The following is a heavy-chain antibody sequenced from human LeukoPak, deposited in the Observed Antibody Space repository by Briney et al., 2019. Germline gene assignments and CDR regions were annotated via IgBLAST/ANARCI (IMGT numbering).Heavy chain of an antibody. J-gene: IGHJ4*02. CDR2: IYSGGAT. D-gene: IGHD3-9*01. Sequence: GGSLRLSCAASGITVSTNYMSWVRQAPGKGLEWVSIIYSGGATFYADSVKGRFTISGENSKTPLWLHMNRVRAEDTAVYYCARLHYDVLTGPFDYWGQGTLVTVSS. CDR3: ARLHYDVLTGPFDY. CDR1: GITVSTNY. V-gene: IGHV3-66*04.